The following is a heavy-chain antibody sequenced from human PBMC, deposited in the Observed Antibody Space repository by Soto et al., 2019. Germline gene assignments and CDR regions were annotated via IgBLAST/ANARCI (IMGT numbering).Heavy chain of an antibody. CDR2: IIPIFGTA. Sequence: QVQLVQSGAEVKKPGSSVKVSSKASGGTFSSYAISWVRQAPGQGLEWMGGIIPIFGTANYAQKFQGRVTITADESTSTAYMELSSLRSEDTAVYYCARAILTYYYDSSGYYHFDYWGQGTLVTVSS. CDR1: GGTFSSYA. J-gene: IGHJ4*02. D-gene: IGHD3-22*01. V-gene: IGHV1-69*01. CDR3: ARAILTYYYDSSGYYHFDY.